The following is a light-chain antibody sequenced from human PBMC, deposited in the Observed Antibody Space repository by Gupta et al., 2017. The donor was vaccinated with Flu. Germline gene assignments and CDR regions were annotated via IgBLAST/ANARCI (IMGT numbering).Light chain of an antibody. J-gene: IGKJ4*01. CDR2: KAS. V-gene: IGKV1-5*03. CDR1: QSCSTY. CDR3: QHYKSYPLT. Sequence: GDRVTITCRASQSCSTYLAWYQQKPGKAPRLLIYKASNLESGVPSRFSASGSGTEFTLTISSLQPDDFATYYCQHYKSYPLTFGGGTKVEIK.